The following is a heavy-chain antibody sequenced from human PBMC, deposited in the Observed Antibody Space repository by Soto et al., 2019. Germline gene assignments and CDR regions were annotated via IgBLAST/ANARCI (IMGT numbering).Heavy chain of an antibody. V-gene: IGHV4-31*03. CDR2: IYYSGST. Sequence: SETLSLTCTVSGGSISSGGYYWSWIRQHPGKGLEWIGYIYYSGSTYYNPSLKSRVTISVDTSKTQFSLKLSSVTAADTAVYYCARDVSGWFDPWGQGTLVTVSS. J-gene: IGHJ5*02. D-gene: IGHD3-3*02. CDR3: ARDVSGWFDP. CDR1: GGSISSGGYY.